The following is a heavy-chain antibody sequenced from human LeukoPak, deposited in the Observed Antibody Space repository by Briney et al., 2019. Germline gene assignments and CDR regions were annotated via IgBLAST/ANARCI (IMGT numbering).Heavy chain of an antibody. CDR3: ARHRSGWLQSSFDY. Sequence: SETLSHTCSVSGGSISSSSSYWGWIRQPPGTGLEWIGSIYYSGSSFDNPALKSRVTISVDTSKNQFSLKLSSVTAADTAVYYCARHRSGWLQSSFDYWGQGTLVTVSS. J-gene: IGHJ4*02. CDR1: GGSISSSSSY. CDR2: IYYSGSS. V-gene: IGHV4-39*01. D-gene: IGHD5-24*01.